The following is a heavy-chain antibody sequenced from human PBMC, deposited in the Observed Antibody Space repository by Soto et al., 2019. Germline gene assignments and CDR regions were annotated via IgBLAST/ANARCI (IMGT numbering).Heavy chain of an antibody. Sequence: ASVKVSCKASGGTFSSYAISWVRQAPGQGLEWMGGIIPIFGTANYAQKFQGRVTITADESTSTAYMELSSLRSEDTAVYYCAKASVVYDFWRGYNNPKYGMDVWGQGTTVTVSS. V-gene: IGHV1-69*13. D-gene: IGHD3-3*01. CDR2: IIPIFGTA. CDR1: GGTFSSYA. CDR3: AKASVVYDFWRGYNNPKYGMDV. J-gene: IGHJ6*02.